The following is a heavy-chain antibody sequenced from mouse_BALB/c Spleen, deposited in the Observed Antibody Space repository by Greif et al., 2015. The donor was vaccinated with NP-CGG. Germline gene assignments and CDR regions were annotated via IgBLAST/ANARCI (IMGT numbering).Heavy chain of an antibody. J-gene: IGHJ4*01. CDR3: ARDTGNYESAMDY. V-gene: IGHV2-9*02. CDR2: IWAGGST. D-gene: IGHD2-1*01. CDR1: GFSLTSYG. Sequence: VQLQQSGPGLVAPSQSLSITCTVSGFSLTSYGVHWVRQPPGKGLEWLGVIWAGGSTNYNSALMSRLSISKDNSKSQVFLKMNSLQTDDTAMYYCARDTGNYESAMDYWGQGTSVTVSS.